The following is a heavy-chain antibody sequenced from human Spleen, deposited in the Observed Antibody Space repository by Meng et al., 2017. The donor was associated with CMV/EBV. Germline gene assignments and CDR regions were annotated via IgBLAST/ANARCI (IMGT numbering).Heavy chain of an antibody. CDR1: GFTFSSYA. CDR2: ISYDGSNK. J-gene: IGHJ6*02. CDR3: ARDGSAGARYYYVMDV. Sequence: GGSLRLSCAASGFTFSSYAMHWVRQAPGKGLEWVAVISYDGSNKYYADSVKGRFTISRDNSKNTLYLQMNSLRAEDTAVFYCARDGSAGARYYYVMDVWGQGTTVTVSS. D-gene: IGHD4/OR15-4a*01. V-gene: IGHV3-30*04.